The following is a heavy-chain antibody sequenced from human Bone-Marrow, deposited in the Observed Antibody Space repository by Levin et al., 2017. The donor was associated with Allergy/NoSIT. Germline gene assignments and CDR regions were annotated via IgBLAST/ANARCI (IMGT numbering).Heavy chain of an antibody. CDR1: GFTFSSYA. J-gene: IGHJ4*02. V-gene: IGHV3-23*01. D-gene: IGHD6-13*01. CDR2: ISGSGGST. CDR3: AKDRIRYSSSWYARSRSLASDY. Sequence: GGSLRLSCAASGFTFSSYAMSWVRQAPGKGLEWVSAISGSGGSTYYADSVKGRFTISRDNSKNTLYLQMNSLRAEDTAVYYCAKDRIRYSSSWYARSRSLASDYWGQGTLVTVSS.